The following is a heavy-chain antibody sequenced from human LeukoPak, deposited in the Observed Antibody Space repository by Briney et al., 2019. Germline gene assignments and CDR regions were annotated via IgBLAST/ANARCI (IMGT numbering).Heavy chain of an antibody. CDR3: ATLLVAVTARYYYYMDV. Sequence: GGSLRLSCAASGFTFSTFAMIWVRQPPGKGLEWVSSIFPSGGEIHYADSVRGRFTISRDNSKSTLSLQMNSLRAEDTAVYYCATLLVAVTARYYYYMDVWGKGTTVTVSS. CDR1: GFTFSTFA. V-gene: IGHV3-23*01. CDR2: IFPSGGEI. D-gene: IGHD6-19*01. J-gene: IGHJ6*03.